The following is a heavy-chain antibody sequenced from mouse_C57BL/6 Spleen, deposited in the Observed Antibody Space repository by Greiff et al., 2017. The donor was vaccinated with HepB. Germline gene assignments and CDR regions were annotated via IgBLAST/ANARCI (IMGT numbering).Heavy chain of an antibody. Sequence: EVMLVESGGGLVKPGGSLKLSCAASGFTFSDYGMHWVRQAPEKGLEWVAYISSGSSTIYYADTVKGRFTISRDNAKNTLFLQMTSLRSEDTAMYYCARNDYSNYVWFAYWGQGTLVTVSA. V-gene: IGHV5-17*01. CDR1: GFTFSDYG. J-gene: IGHJ3*01. CDR3: ARNDYSNYVWFAY. D-gene: IGHD2-5*01. CDR2: ISSGSSTI.